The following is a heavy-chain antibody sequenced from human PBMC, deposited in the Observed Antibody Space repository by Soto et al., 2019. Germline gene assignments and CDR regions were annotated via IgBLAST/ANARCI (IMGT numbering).Heavy chain of an antibody. Sequence: GGSLRLSCAASGFTFSSYAMSWVRQAPGKGLGWVSTTSGSDGRTYSTDSVKGRFTISRDNSRNTAYLQMNSLRVEDTAVYYCAKGVSQYTPLALFDYWGRGTLVTVSS. D-gene: IGHD5-18*01. CDR1: GFTFSSYA. V-gene: IGHV3-23*01. CDR3: AKGVSQYTPLALFDY. J-gene: IGHJ4*02. CDR2: TSGSDGRT.